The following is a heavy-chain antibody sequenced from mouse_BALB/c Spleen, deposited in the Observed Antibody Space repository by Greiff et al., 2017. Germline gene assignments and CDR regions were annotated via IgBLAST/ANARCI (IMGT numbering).Heavy chain of an antibody. D-gene: IGHD1-1*01. J-gene: IGHJ2*01. CDR2: IWAGGST. CDR3: ARDEGTTVVAFDD. V-gene: IGHV2-9*02. CDR1: GFSLTSYG. Sequence: VQLKESGPGLVAPSQSLSITCTVSGFSLTSYGVHWVRQPPGKGLEWLGVIWAGGSTNYNSALMSRLSISKDNSKSQVFLKMNSLQTDDTAMYYCARDEGTTVVAFDDWGQGTTLTVSS.